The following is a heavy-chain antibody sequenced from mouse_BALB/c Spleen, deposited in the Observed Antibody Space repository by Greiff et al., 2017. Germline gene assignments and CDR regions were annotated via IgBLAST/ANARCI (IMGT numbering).Heavy chain of an antibody. D-gene: IGHD2-4*01. J-gene: IGHJ3*01. Sequence: VKLMESGPGLVAPSQSLSITCTVSGFSLTSYGVHWVRQPPGKGLEWLGVIWAGGSTNYNSALMSRLSISKDNSKSQVFLKMNSLQTDDTAMYYCAREEGLRPWFAYWGQGTLVTVSA. CDR3: AREEGLRPWFAY. CDR2: IWAGGST. V-gene: IGHV2-9*02. CDR1: GFSLTSYG.